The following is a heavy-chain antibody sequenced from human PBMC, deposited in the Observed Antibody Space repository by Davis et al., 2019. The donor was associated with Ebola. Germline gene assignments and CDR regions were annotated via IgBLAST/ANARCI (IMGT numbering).Heavy chain of an antibody. CDR3: ARDGPLFALGDYYYGMDV. V-gene: IGHV3-30-3*01. J-gene: IGHJ6*02. Sequence: PGGSLRLSCAASGFTFSRYPMHWVRQAPGKGLEWVALISYDGSNKYYADSLKGRFTISRDNSKNTLYLQMNSLRDEDTAVYYCARDGPLFALGDYYYGMDVWGQGTTVTVSS. CDR2: ISYDGSNK. D-gene: IGHD3-16*01. CDR1: GFTFSRYP.